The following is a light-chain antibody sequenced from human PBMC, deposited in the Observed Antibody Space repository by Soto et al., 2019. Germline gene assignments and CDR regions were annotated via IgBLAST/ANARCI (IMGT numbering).Light chain of an antibody. J-gene: IGLJ2*01. CDR3: VLYMGSGISI. CDR1: SGSVSTSYY. V-gene: IGLV8-61*01. CDR2: STH. Sequence: QAVVTQEPSFSVSPGRTVTLTCGLSSGSVSTSYYPSWYQQTPGQAPRTLIYSTHTRSSGVPDRFSGSILGNKAALTITGAQADDESDYYCVLYMGSGISIFGGGTKVTVL.